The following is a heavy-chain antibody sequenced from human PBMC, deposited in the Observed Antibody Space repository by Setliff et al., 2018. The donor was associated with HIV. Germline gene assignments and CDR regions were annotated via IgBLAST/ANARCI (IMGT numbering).Heavy chain of an antibody. D-gene: IGHD1-1*01. J-gene: IGHJ4*02. CDR3: ARRASTAEVFDY. CDR2: LRAGNGDT. V-gene: IGHV1-3*01. CDR1: GYTFTTYS. Sequence: ASVKVSCKVSGYTFTTYSIHWVRQAPGQRPEWMGWLRAGNGDTSYSESLQGRVTFTSDTSANTAYMELRSLGSDDTAVYFCARRASTAEVFDYWGQGTLVTVSS.